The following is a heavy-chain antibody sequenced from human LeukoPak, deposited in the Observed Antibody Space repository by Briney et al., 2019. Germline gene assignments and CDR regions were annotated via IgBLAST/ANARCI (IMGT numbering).Heavy chain of an antibody. J-gene: IGHJ2*01. CDR2: VHYSGNT. D-gene: IGHD6-13*01. Sequence: SETLSLTCTVSGGSISNYYWSWIRQPPRKGLEWIGYVHYSGNTNYNPSLKSRVAISVDTSKNQFSLKLISVTAADTAVYYCARMIAAAGTEYFDLWGRGALVTVSS. CDR1: GGSISNYY. V-gene: IGHV4-59*01. CDR3: ARMIAAAGTEYFDL.